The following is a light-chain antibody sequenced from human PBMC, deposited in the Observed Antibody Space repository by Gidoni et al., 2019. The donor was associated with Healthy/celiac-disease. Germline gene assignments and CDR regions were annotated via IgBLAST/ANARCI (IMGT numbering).Light chain of an antibody. V-gene: IGLV3-25*03. J-gene: IGLJ2*01. Sequence: SYELTQPPSVSVSPGQTARITCSGDALPKQYAYWYQQTPGQAPVLVIYKDSERPSGIPERFSGSSSGTTVTLTIRGVQAEDEADYDCQSADSSGTYPVVFGGGTKLTVL. CDR2: KDS. CDR1: ALPKQY. CDR3: QSADSSGTYPVV.